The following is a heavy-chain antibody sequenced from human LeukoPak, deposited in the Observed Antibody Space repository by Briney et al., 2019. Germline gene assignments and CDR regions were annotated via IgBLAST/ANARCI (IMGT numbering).Heavy chain of an antibody. CDR2: INPSGGST. V-gene: IGHV1-46*01. Sequence: ASVKVSCKASGYTFTSYYMHWVRQAPGQGLEWMGIINPSGGSTSYAQKFQGRVTITADKSTSTAYMELSSLRSEDTAVYYCASPPVAAPHHDAFDIWGQGTMVTVSS. D-gene: IGHD2-15*01. CDR3: ASPPVAAPHHDAFDI. CDR1: GYTFTSYY. J-gene: IGHJ3*02.